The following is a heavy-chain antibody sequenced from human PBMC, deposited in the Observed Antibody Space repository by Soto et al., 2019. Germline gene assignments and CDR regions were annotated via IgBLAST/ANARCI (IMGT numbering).Heavy chain of an antibody. CDR1: GYTFTSYD. D-gene: IGHD2-8*01. CDR2: MNPNSGNT. V-gene: IGHV1-8*01. CDR3: ARGYCTTNTCDGWFDP. Sequence: GASVKVSCKASGYTFTSYDINWVRQATGQGLEWMGWMNPNSGNTGYAQKFQGRVTMTSDTSTSTVYMDLSSLTSDDTAVYYCARGYCTTNTCDGWFDPWGQGTLVTVSS. J-gene: IGHJ5*02.